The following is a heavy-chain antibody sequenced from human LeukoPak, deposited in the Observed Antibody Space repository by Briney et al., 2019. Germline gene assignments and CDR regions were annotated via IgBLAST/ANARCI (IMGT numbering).Heavy chain of an antibody. D-gene: IGHD1-14*01. CDR2: IYYSGGT. CDR3: ARERRTASFDY. J-gene: IGHJ4*02. V-gene: IGHV4-31*03. Sequence: SETLSLTCTVSGGSISSGGYYWSWIRQHPGKGLEWIGYIYYSGGTYYNPSLKSRVTISVDTSKNQFSLKLSSVTAADTAVYYCARERRTASFDYWGQGTLVTVSS. CDR1: GGSISSGGYY.